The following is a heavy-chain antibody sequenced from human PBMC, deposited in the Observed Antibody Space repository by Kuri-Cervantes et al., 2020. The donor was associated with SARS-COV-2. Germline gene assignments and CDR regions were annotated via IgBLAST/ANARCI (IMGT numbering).Heavy chain of an antibody. J-gene: IGHJ3*02. V-gene: IGHV4-38-2*01. CDR2: IYHSGST. D-gene: IGHD6-6*01. CDR3: ARRGAGSSSAAFDI. Sequence: GSLRLSCAVSGYSTSSGYYWGWIRQPPGKGLEWIAIIYHSGSTYYNPSLKSRVTISLDTSKNQFSLKLSSVTAADTAVYYCARRGAGSSSAAFDIWGLGTMVTVSS. CDR1: GYSTSSGYY.